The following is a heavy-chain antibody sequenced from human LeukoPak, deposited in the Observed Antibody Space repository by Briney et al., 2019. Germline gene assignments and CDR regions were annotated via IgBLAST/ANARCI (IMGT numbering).Heavy chain of an antibody. D-gene: IGHD6-13*01. V-gene: IGHV1-69*04. J-gene: IGHJ4*02. CDR3: ARARFSSRNRDGYFDS. CDR2: IIPILGIA. CDR1: GGTFSSYA. Sequence: SVKVSCKASGGTFSSYAISWVRQAPGQGLEWMGRIIPILGIANYAQKLQGRVTMTTDTSTATAYMELRSLRSDDTAVYYCARARFSSRNRDGYFDSWGQGTLVTVSS.